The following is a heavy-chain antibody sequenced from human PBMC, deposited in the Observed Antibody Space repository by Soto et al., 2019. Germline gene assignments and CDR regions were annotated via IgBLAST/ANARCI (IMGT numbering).Heavy chain of an antibody. V-gene: IGHV4-39*07. Sequence: SETLSLTCTVSGGSISSSSYYWGWIRQPPGKGLEWIGSIYYSGSTYYNPSLKSRVTISVDTSKNQFSLKLSSVTAADTAVYYCASVDYDFWSGYPNWFDPWGQGTLVTVPQ. CDR3: ASVDYDFWSGYPNWFDP. D-gene: IGHD3-3*01. J-gene: IGHJ5*02. CDR2: IYYSGST. CDR1: GGSISSSSYY.